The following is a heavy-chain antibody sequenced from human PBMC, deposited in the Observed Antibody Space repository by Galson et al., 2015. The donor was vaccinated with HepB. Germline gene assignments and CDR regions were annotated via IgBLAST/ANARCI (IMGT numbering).Heavy chain of an antibody. J-gene: IGHJ2*01. CDR3: ARHREQWLIQDWYFDL. V-gene: IGHV5-10-1*01. Sequence: DSYTKYSPSFQGHVTISVDKSISTAYPQWSSLKASDTAMYYCARHREQWLIQDWYFDLWGRGTLVTVSS. D-gene: IGHD6-19*01. CDR2: DSYT.